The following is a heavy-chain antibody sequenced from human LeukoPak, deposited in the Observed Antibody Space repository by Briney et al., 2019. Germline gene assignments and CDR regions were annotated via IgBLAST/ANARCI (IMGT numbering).Heavy chain of an antibody. CDR3: ARVGYSYVYFDY. Sequence: SETLSLTCTVSGGSISSYYWSWIRQPPGKGLEWIGYIYYSGSTNYNPSLKSRVTISVDTSKNQFSLKLSSATAADTAVYYCARVGYSYVYFDYWGQGTLVTVSS. CDR1: GGSISSYY. CDR2: IYYSGST. J-gene: IGHJ4*02. D-gene: IGHD5-18*01. V-gene: IGHV4-59*01.